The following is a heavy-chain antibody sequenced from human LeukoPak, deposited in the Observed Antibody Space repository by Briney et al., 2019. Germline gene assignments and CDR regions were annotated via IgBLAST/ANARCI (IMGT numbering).Heavy chain of an antibody. CDR3: ARGIVVVPAAILLERRGGEAFDI. CDR1: GYTFTSYY. Sequence: ASVEVSCKASGYTFTSYYMHWVRQAPGQGLEWMGIINPSGGSTSYAQKFQGRVTMTRDTSTSTVYMELSSLRSEDTAVYYCARGIVVVPAAILLERRGGEAFDIWGQGTMVTVSS. V-gene: IGHV1-46*01. D-gene: IGHD2-2*01. J-gene: IGHJ3*02. CDR2: INPSGGST.